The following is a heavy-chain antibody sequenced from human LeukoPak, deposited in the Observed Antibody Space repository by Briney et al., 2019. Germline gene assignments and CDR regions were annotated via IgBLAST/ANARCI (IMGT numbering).Heavy chain of an antibody. CDR1: GFTFSSYG. V-gene: IGHV3-33*06. CDR3: AKDGEWLRGYFDY. Sequence: GGSLRLSCAASGFTFSSYGMHWVRQAPGKGLEWVAVIWYDGCNKYYADSVKGRFTISRYNYKNTLYLQMNTLRAEDTAVYYCAKDGEWLRGYFDYWGQGTLVTVSS. D-gene: IGHD3-3*01. J-gene: IGHJ4*02. CDR2: IWYDGCNK.